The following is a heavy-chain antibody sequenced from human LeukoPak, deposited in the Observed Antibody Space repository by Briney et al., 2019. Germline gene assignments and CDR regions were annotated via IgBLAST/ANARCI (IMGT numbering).Heavy chain of an antibody. D-gene: IGHD6-19*01. CDR2: ISSSSSYI. J-gene: IGHJ4*02. V-gene: IGHV3-21*01. CDR1: EFTFSTYS. CDR3: AREEAVAGTDY. Sequence: GGSQRLSCVVSEFTFSTYSMNWVRQAPGKGLEWVSSISSSSSYIYYADSVKGRFTISRDNAKNSLYLQMNSLRAEDTAVYYCAREEAVAGTDYWGQGTLVTVSS.